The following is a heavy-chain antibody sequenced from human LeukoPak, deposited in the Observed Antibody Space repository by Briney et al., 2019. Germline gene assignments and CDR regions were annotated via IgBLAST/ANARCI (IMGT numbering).Heavy chain of an antibody. Sequence: GESLKISCKGSGYRFSNYRLAWVRQMPGKGLEWMGIIYPGDSETTYSPSFQGHVTISADNAVTTAYLQWSSLKPSDTDIYYCARLDEGFYYDGYGYNFWGQGTLVTVSS. J-gene: IGHJ4*02. CDR3: ARLDEGFYYDGYGYNF. CDR1: GYRFSNYR. CDR2: IYPGDSET. D-gene: IGHD3-22*01. V-gene: IGHV5-51*01.